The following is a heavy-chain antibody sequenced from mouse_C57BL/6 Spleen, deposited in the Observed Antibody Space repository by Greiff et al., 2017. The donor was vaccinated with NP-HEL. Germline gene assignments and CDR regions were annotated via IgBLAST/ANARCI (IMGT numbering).Heavy chain of an antibody. D-gene: IGHD1-1*01. J-gene: IGHJ2*01. CDR2: ISDGGSYT. V-gene: IGHV5-4*01. Sequence: EVQVVESGGGLVKPGGSLKLSCAASGFTFSSYAMSWVRQTPEKRLEWVATISDGGSYTYYPDNVKGRFTISRDNAKNNLYLQMSHLKSEDTAMYYCARDRDTTVVDGKGVYFDYWGQGTTLTVSS. CDR1: GFTFSSYA. CDR3: ARDRDTTVVDGKGVYFDY.